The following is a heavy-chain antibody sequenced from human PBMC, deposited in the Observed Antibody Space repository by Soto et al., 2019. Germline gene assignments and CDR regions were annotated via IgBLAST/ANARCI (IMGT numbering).Heavy chain of an antibody. CDR2: INHSGST. V-gene: IGHV4-34*01. J-gene: IGHJ5*02. CDR1: GGSFSGYY. D-gene: IGHD5-12*01. CDR3: ARGKIVATIGRWFDP. Sequence: PSETLSLTCAVYGGSFSGYYWSWIRQPPGKGLEWIGEINHSGSTNYNPSLKSRVTISVDTSKNQFSLKLSSVTAADTAVYYCARGKIVATIGRWFDPWGQGTLVTVSS.